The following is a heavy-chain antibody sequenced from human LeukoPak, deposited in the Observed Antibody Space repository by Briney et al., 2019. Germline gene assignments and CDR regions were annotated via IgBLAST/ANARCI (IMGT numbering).Heavy chain of an antibody. J-gene: IGHJ4*02. V-gene: IGHV3-15*01. CDR2: IKSKTDGGTT. CDR1: GFTFSNAW. D-gene: IGHD3-22*01. Sequence: GGSLRLSCAASGFTFSNAWMSWVRQAPGKRLEWVGRIKSKTDGGTTDYAAPVKGRFTISRDDSKNTLYLQMNSLKTEDTAVYYCTTASTTMIVVGGDYWGQGTLVTVSS. CDR3: TTASTTMIVVGGDY.